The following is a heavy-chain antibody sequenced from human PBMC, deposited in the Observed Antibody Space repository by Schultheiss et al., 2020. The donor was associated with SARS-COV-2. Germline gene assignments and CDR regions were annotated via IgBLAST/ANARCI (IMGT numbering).Heavy chain of an antibody. Sequence: SETLSLTCAVSGGSISSSNWWSWVRQPPGKGLEWIGYIYYSGSTYYNPSLKSRVTISVDTSNNQFSLKLSSVTAADTAVYYCARVGYYYDSSGYYPYYFDYWGQGTLVTVSS. J-gene: IGHJ4*02. CDR1: GGSISSSNW. D-gene: IGHD3-22*01. CDR3: ARVGYYYDSSGYYPYYFDY. V-gene: IGHV4-4*02. CDR2: IYYSGST.